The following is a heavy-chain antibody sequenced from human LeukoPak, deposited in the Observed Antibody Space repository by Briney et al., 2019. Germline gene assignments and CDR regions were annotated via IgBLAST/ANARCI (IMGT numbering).Heavy chain of an antibody. J-gene: IGHJ4*02. Sequence: GGSLRLSCAASGFTVSSNYMSWVRQAPGEGLEWVSVIYSGGSTYYADSVKGRFTISRDNSKNSLSLQMNSLRAEDMAVYYCARAVRYFDYLLGPPDYWGQGTLVTVSS. CDR3: ARAVRYFDYLLGPPDY. CDR1: GFTVSSNY. D-gene: IGHD3-9*01. CDR2: IYSGGST. V-gene: IGHV3-66*01.